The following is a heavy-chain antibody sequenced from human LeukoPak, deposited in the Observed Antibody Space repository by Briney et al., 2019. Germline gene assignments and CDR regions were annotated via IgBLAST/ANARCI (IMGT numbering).Heavy chain of an antibody. CDR2: IYYSGST. CDR3: ARRTYFYGSSAYYFDY. Sequence: SETLSLTCTVSGGSISSYYWSWIRQPPGKGLECIGYIYYSGSTNYNPSLKSRVTISVDTSKNQFSLKLSSVTAADTAVYYCARRTYFYGSSAYYFDYWGQGTLVTVSS. CDR1: GGSISSYY. V-gene: IGHV4-59*01. J-gene: IGHJ4*02. D-gene: IGHD3-22*01.